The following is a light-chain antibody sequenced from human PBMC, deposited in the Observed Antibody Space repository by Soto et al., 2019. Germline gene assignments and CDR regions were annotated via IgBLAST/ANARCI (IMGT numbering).Light chain of an antibody. CDR3: QQYGSSPRT. CDR2: GAS. Sequence: EIVLTQSPGTLSLSPGERGTLSSRASQSVSSNLAWYQRKPGQAPRLLIYGASSRATGIPDRFSGSGSGTDFTLTISILEPEDFAVYYCQQYGSSPRTFGQGTKVDI. V-gene: IGKV3-20*01. CDR1: QSVSSN. J-gene: IGKJ1*01.